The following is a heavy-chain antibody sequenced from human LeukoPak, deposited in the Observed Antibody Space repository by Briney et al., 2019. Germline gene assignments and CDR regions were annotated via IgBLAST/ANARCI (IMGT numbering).Heavy chain of an antibody. Sequence: GRSLRLSCAASGFTFSSYAMHWVRQAPGKGLEWVAVISYDGTNKYYADSVKGRFTISRDNSKNTLYLQMNSLRAEDTAVYYCARVGSGWEEYFQHWGQGTMVTVPS. CDR2: ISYDGTNK. CDR3: ARVGSGWEEYFQH. J-gene: IGHJ1*01. D-gene: IGHD6-19*01. V-gene: IGHV3-30*04. CDR1: GFTFSSYA.